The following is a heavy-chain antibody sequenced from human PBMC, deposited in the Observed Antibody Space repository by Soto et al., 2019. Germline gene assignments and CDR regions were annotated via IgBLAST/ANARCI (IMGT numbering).Heavy chain of an antibody. D-gene: IGHD6-13*01. V-gene: IGHV1-46*01. J-gene: IGHJ4*02. CDR3: ARDLAAGDY. CDR1: GYTFINYY. Sequence: QVQLVQSGAEVKKPGASVKLSCKASGYTFINYYIHWVRQAPGQGLEWMGIFNPTSGSTNYAQKFQGRVTLTMDTSTRTVYMGLSSLRFDDTAVYYCARDLAAGDYWGQGTLVTVSS. CDR2: FNPTSGST.